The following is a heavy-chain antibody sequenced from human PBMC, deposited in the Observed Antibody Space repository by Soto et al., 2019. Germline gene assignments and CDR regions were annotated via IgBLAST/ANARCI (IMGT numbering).Heavy chain of an antibody. CDR1: GFTFSYYW. D-gene: IGHD1-26*01. Sequence: EVQLVESGGGLVQPGESLRLSCVASGFTFSYYWMHWVRHGPGKGLVWVSRINSDGSSTTYADSVKGRFTMSRDNAKNTLYLPMNSLIAADTAVYYCVRGDRGAFDIWGQGTVVSVSS. J-gene: IGHJ3*02. CDR3: VRGDRGAFDI. V-gene: IGHV3-74*01. CDR2: INSDGSST.